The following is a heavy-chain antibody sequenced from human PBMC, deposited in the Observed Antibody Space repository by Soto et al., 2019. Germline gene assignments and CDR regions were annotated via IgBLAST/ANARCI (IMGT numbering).Heavy chain of an antibody. J-gene: IGHJ6*02. V-gene: IGHV1-69*12. CDR2: IIPIFGTA. CDR3: ARGTQCISTSCLYYYYGMDV. CDR1: GGTFSSYA. D-gene: IGHD2-2*01. Sequence: QVQLVQSGAEVKKPGSSVKVSCKASGGTFSSYAISWVRQAPGQGLEWMGGIIPIFGTANYAQKFQGRVTITADESXXTXYXXLSSLRSEDTAVYYCARGTQCISTSCLYYYYGMDVWGQGTTVTVSS.